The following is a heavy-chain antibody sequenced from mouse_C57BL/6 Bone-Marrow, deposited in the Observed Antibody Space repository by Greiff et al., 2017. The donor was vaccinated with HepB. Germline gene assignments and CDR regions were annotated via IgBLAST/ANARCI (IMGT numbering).Heavy chain of an antibody. CDR1: GFTFSDYG. CDR3: ARHSLWYFDV. D-gene: IGHD6-1*01. J-gene: IGHJ1*03. Sequence: KLVESGGGLVQPGGSLKLSCAASGFTFSDYGMAWVRQAPRKGPEWVAFISNLAYSIYYADTVTGRFTISRENAKNTLYLEMSSLRSEDTAMYYCARHSLWYFDVWGTGTTVTVSS. V-gene: IGHV5-15*01. CDR2: ISNLAYSI.